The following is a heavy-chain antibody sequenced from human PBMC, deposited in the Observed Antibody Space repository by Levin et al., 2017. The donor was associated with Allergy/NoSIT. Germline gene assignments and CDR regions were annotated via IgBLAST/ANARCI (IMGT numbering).Heavy chain of an antibody. CDR2: IDPSDSYT. V-gene: IGHV5-10-1*01. D-gene: IGHD5-12*01. CDR1: GYSFTSYW. CDR3: ARLLGSYWYFDL. Sequence: RGESLKISCKGSGYSFTSYWISWVRQMPGKGLEWMGRIDPSDSYTNYSPSFQGHVTISADKSISTAYLQWSSLKASDTAMYYCARLLGSYWYFDLWGRGTLVTVSS. J-gene: IGHJ2*01.